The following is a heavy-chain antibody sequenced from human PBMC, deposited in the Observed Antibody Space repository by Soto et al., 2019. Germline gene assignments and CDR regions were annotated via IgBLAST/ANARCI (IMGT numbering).Heavy chain of an antibody. CDR2: IRPINGTA. J-gene: IGHJ6*02. CDR3: ASLYYDILTGYPKNYYYYGMDV. D-gene: IGHD3-9*01. V-gene: IGHV1-69*13. Sequence: SVKVSCKASGYTFTNSGFSWVRQAPGQGLEWVGGIRPINGTANYAQKFQGRVTITADESTSTAYMELSSLRSEDTAVYYCASLYYDILTGYPKNYYYYGMDVWGQGTTVTVSS. CDR1: GYTFTNSG.